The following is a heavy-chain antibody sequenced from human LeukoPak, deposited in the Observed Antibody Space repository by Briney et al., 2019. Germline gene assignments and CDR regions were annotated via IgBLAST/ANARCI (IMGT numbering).Heavy chain of an antibody. CDR2: ISTDGRTA. D-gene: IGHD2/OR15-2a*01. CDR3: AKATFSGYGDY. CDR1: GFTFSSHW. J-gene: IGHJ4*02. V-gene: IGHV3-74*01. Sequence: GGSLRLSCAASGFTFSSHWMHWVRQAPGKGLVWVSRISTDGRTATYADSVKGRFTISRDNSKNTLYLQMNSLRAEDTAVYYCAKATFSGYGDYWGQGTLVTVSS.